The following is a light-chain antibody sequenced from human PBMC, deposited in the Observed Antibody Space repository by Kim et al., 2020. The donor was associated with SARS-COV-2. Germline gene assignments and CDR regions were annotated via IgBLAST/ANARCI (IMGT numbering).Light chain of an antibody. Sequence: GERVILSGRASHSISSNLAVYYQQPGQAPRVLRYGASARATGIPARFRGSGSGTEFTLTISNLQSEDFAVYYCQQYAYGRAFVQGTRLEIK. CDR3: QQYAYGRA. CDR1: HSISSN. CDR2: GAS. V-gene: IGKV3-15*01. J-gene: IGKJ5*01.